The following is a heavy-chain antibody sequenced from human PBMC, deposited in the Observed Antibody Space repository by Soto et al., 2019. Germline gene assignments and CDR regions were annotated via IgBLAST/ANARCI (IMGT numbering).Heavy chain of an antibody. Sequence: QVQLVQSGAEVKKPGSSVKVSCKASGGTFSSYTISWVRQAPGQGLEWMGRIIPILGIANYAQKFQGRVTITADKSTSTAYMELSSLRSEDTAVYYCARDPVASRGYSGYDGGHPFDYWGQGTLVTVSS. CDR3: ARDPVASRGYSGYDGGHPFDY. J-gene: IGHJ4*02. D-gene: IGHD5-12*01. CDR1: GGTFSSYT. V-gene: IGHV1-69*08. CDR2: IIPILGIA.